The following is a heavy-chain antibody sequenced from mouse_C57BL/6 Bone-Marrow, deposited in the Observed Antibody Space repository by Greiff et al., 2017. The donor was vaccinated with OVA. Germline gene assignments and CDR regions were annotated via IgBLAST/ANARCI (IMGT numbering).Heavy chain of an antibody. J-gene: IGHJ1*03. V-gene: IGHV1-50*01. CDR2: IDPSDSYT. CDR1: GYTFTSYW. Sequence: QVQLQQPGAELVKPGASVKLSCKASGYTFTSYWMQWVKQRPGQGLEWIGEIDPSDSYTNYNQKFKGKATLTVDTSSSTAYMQLSSLTSEDSAVYYCARPSYYYADVWGTGTTVTVSS. CDR3: ARPSYYYADV. D-gene: IGHD1-1*01.